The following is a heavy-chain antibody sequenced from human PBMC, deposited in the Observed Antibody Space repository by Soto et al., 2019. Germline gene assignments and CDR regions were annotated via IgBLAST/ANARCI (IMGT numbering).Heavy chain of an antibody. CDR3: ARDLQFSSDSSGYRDVFDI. Sequence: ASVKVSCKASGYIFTTYGISWVRQAPGQGLEWMGWISANNGNTYYAQKFQGRVTMNTDTPTRTVYMELRSLRSDDTAVYYCARDLQFSSDSSGYRDVFDIWGQGTMVTVSS. CDR2: ISANNGNT. CDR1: GYIFTTYG. D-gene: IGHD3-22*01. J-gene: IGHJ3*02. V-gene: IGHV1-18*01.